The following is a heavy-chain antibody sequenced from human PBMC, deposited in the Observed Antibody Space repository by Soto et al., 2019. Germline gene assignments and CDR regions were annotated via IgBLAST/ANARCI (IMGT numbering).Heavy chain of an antibody. CDR1: GGSISSGGYY. CDR3: ARSRSGWPGTAQQLDY. J-gene: IGHJ4*02. D-gene: IGHD6-19*01. CDR2: IYYSGST. V-gene: IGHV4-31*03. Sequence: QVQLQESGPGLVKPSQTLSLTCTVSGGSISSGGYYWSWIRQHPGKGLEWIGYIYYSGSTYYNPSLKSRVTISVDTSKNQFSLKLSSVTAADTAVYYCARSRSGWPGTAQQLDYWGQGTLVTVSS.